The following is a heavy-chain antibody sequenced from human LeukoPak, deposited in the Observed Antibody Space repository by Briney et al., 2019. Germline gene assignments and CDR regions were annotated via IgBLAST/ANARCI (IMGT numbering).Heavy chain of an antibody. J-gene: IGHJ4*02. V-gene: IGHV1-8*01. Sequence: GASVKVSCKASGYTFTSYDINWVRQATGQGLEWMGWMNPNSGNTGYAQKFQGRVTMTRNTSISTAYMELSSLRSEDTAVYYCARGPSYDILTGSSRGRFTDYWGQGTLVTVSS. D-gene: IGHD3-9*01. CDR1: GYTFTSYD. CDR2: MNPNSGNT. CDR3: ARGPSYDILTGSSRGRFTDY.